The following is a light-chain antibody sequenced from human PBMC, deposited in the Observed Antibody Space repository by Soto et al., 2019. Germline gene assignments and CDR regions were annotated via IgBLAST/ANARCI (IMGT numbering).Light chain of an antibody. V-gene: IGKV1-5*01. J-gene: IGKJ1*01. CDR2: DAS. CDR1: QSISTW. CDR3: QQYNSYSRT. Sequence: IQMTQSPSILSASVGDRVTTTCRASQSISTWLAWYQQKPEKAPKLLIHDASTLESGVPSRFSGSGSGTEFTLTISSMQPDDFATYYCQQYNSYSRTFGQGTKVDIK.